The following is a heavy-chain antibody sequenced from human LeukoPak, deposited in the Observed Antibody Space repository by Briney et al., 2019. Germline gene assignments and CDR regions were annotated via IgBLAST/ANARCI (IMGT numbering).Heavy chain of an antibody. CDR2: ISRSSGSI. J-gene: IGHJ4*02. CDR3: ARDTTYCGGGCYSLTDY. D-gene: IGHD2-21*02. CDR1: GFTFSSFS. V-gene: IGHV3-21*01. Sequence: GGSLRLSCAASGFTFSSFSMNWVRQAPGKGLEWVSSISRSSGSIYYADSLKGRFTISRDNAKNSLYLQMDSLRAEDTAVYYCARDTTYCGGGCYSLTDYRGQGTLVSVSS.